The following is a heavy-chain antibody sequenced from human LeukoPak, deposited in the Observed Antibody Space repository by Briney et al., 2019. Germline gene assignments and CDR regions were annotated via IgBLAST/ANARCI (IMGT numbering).Heavy chain of an antibody. V-gene: IGHV4-39*01. CDR2: IHYSGNT. Sequence: PSETLSLTCAVSGGSISSTSYYWGWIRQPPEKCLEWIGSIHYSGNTYHNPSLKSRVTISVDTSKNQFSLNLRSVTAADTAVYYCARLSQVGAIDYWGQGTLVTVSS. D-gene: IGHD1-26*01. J-gene: IGHJ4*02. CDR3: ARLSQVGAIDY. CDR1: GGSISSTSYY.